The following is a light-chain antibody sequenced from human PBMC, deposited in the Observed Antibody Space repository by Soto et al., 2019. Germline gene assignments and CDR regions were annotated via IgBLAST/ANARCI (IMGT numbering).Light chain of an antibody. Sequence: DIQMPQSPSTLSASVGDRVTITCRASQSISSWLAWYQQKPGKAPKLLIYDASSLESGGPSRFSGRGSGTEFTLTISSLQPDDFATYDCQQYNSYPLTCGGGTKVEIK. CDR3: QQYNSYPLT. V-gene: IGKV1-5*01. J-gene: IGKJ4*01. CDR2: DAS. CDR1: QSISSW.